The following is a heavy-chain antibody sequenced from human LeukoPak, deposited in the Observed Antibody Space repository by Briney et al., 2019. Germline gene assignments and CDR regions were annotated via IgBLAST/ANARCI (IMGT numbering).Heavy chain of an antibody. CDR1: GFTFNNFA. V-gene: IGHV3-23*01. D-gene: IGHD6-19*01. CDR2: ISGSAVST. Sequence: GGSLRLSCTASGFTFNNFAMSWVRQAPGKGLEWVSGISGSAVSTFYADSVKGRFTISRDNSKTTLYLHMDSLRVEDTAVYYCAKDQTVGVAGPFDNWGQGTLVTVPS. J-gene: IGHJ4*02. CDR3: AKDQTVGVAGPFDN.